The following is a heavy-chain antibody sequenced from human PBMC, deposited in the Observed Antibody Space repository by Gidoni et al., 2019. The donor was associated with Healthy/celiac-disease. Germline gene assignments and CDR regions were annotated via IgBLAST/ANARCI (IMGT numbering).Heavy chain of an antibody. CDR1: GGSFSGYY. CDR3: ARGGYDYVWGSYRYKY. CDR2: INHSGST. J-gene: IGHJ4*02. D-gene: IGHD3-16*02. Sequence: QVQLQQWGAGLLKPSETLSLTCAVYGGSFSGYYWSWIRQPPGKGLEWIGEINHSGSTNYNPSLKSRVTISVDTSKNQFSLKLSSVTAADTAVYYCARGGYDYVWGSYRYKYWGQGTLVTVSS. V-gene: IGHV4-34*01.